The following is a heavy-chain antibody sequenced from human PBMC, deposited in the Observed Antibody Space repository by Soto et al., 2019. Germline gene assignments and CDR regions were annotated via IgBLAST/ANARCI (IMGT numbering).Heavy chain of an antibody. Sequence: PSETLSLTCTVSGGSIRSSTYYWGWIRQPPGKGLEWIGSIYYSGSTHYNPSLKSRVTMSVDTSTNQFSLKLNSMTAADTAVYYCARNSYGSGSTYFEYWGQGTLVTVCS. J-gene: IGHJ4*02. CDR2: IYYSGST. D-gene: IGHD3-10*01. CDR1: GGSIRSSTYY. CDR3: ARNSYGSGSTYFEY. V-gene: IGHV4-39*01.